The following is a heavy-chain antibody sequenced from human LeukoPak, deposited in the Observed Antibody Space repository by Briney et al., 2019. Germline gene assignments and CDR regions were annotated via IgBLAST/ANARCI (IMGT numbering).Heavy chain of an antibody. Sequence: GGSLRLSCAASGFTFSSYAMHWVRQAPGKGLEWVAVISYDGSNKYYADSVKGRFTISRDNSKNTLYLQMNSLRAEDTAVYYCARAGPSSSWHQFDYWGQGTLVTVSS. D-gene: IGHD6-13*01. CDR3: ARAGPSSSWHQFDY. CDR2: ISYDGSNK. J-gene: IGHJ4*02. V-gene: IGHV3-30*04. CDR1: GFTFSSYA.